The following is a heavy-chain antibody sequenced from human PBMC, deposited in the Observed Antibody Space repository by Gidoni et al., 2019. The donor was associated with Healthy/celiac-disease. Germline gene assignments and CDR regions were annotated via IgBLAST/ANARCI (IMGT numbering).Heavy chain of an antibody. CDR3: ARGRTYYYY. CDR1: GGSMSSYY. D-gene: IGHD1-26*01. V-gene: IGHV4-59*01. Sequence: QVQLQESGPGLVKSSETLSLTCIVPGGSMSSYYWTWIRQPPGKGLEWIGYIYSNGKLDYNPSLKSRITISVDTSRSQFSLKFNSVTAADTAVYYCARGRTYYYYWGQGTLVTVSS. J-gene: IGHJ4*02. CDR2: IYSNGKL.